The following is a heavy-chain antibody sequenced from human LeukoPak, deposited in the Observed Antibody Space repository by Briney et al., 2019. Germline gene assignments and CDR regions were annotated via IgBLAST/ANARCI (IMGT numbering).Heavy chain of an antibody. J-gene: IGHJ4*02. CDR1: GYTFTSYG. CDR2: ISAYNGNT. V-gene: IGHV1-18*01. CDR3: AIVGATYYFDY. D-gene: IGHD1-26*01. Sequence: ASVKVSCEASGYTFTSYGISWVRQAPGQGLEWMGWISAYNGNTNYAQKLQGRVTMTTDTSTTTAYMELRSLRSDDTAVYYCAIVGATYYFDYWGQGTLVTVSS.